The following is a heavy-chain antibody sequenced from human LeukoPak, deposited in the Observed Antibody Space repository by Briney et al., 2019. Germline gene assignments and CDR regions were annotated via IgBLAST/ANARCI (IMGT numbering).Heavy chain of an antibody. V-gene: IGHV4-59*08. D-gene: IGHD6-13*01. Sequence: SETLSLACTVSGGSISSYYWSWIRQPPGKGLEWIGYIYYSGSTNYNPSLKSRVTISVDTSKNQFSLKLSSVTAADTAVYYCARLTDYSSSWSDWGQGTLVTVSS. CDR1: GGSISSYY. J-gene: IGHJ4*02. CDR2: IYYSGST. CDR3: ARLTDYSSSWSD.